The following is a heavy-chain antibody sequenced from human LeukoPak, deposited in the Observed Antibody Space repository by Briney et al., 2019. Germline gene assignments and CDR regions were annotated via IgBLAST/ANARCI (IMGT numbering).Heavy chain of an antibody. CDR2: ISYDGSNK. V-gene: IGHV3-30-3*01. Sequence: SGRSLRLSCAASGFTFSSYAMHWVRQAPGKGLEWVALISYDGSNKYYADSVKGRFTISRDNSKNTLSLQMNSLRADDTAVYYCARDLHEFYYDSNTYWFDPWGQGTLVTVSS. J-gene: IGHJ5*02. CDR3: ARDLHEFYYDSNTYWFDP. CDR1: GFTFSSYA. D-gene: IGHD3-22*01.